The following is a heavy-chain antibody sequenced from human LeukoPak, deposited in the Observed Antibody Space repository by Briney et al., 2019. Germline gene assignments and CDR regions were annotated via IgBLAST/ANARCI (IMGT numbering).Heavy chain of an antibody. D-gene: IGHD6-13*01. CDR3: ATDQKKKPYSSSWYGLYYMDV. CDR2: IYYSGST. Sequence: SETLSLTCTVSGGSISSYYWSWIRQPPGKGLEWIGYIYYSGSTNYNPSLKSRVTMSVDTSKNQFSLKLSSVTAADTAVYYCATDQKKKPYSSSWYGLYYMDVWGKGTTVTVSS. J-gene: IGHJ6*03. V-gene: IGHV4-59*01. CDR1: GGSISSYY.